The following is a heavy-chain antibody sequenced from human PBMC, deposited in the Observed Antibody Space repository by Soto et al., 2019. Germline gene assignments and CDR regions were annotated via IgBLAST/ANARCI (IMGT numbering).Heavy chain of an antibody. CDR1: GFTFSNYA. CDR3: ARVSWYGSMSSYSPADDY. V-gene: IGHV3-23*01. Sequence: EVRLLESGGGLVQPGGSLRLSCAASGFTFSNYAMSWVRQAPGKGLEWVSAISGSGGATYYADSEEGRFTITRDNSKTALYQQMILRRVEGASVYYGARVSWYGSMSSYSPADDYGCQGTRVSVPS. CDR2: ISGSGGAT. J-gene: IGHJ4*02. D-gene: IGHD3-10*01.